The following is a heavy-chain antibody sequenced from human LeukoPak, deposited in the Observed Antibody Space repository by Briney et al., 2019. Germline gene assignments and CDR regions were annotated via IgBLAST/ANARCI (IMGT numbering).Heavy chain of an antibody. D-gene: IGHD3-22*01. CDR2: ISSSSSTI. CDR1: GFTFSSYS. J-gene: IGHJ4*02. V-gene: IGHV3-48*01. CDR3: ARDLLYVASSGYYPFDY. Sequence: GSLRLSCAASGFTFSSYSMNWVRQAPGKGLEWVSYISSSSSTIYYADSVKGRFTISRDNAKNSLYLQMNSLRAEDTALYYCARDLLYVASSGYYPFDYWGQGTLVTVSS.